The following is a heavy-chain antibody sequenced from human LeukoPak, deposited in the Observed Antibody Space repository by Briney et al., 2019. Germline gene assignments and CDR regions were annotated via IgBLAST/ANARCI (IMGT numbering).Heavy chain of an antibody. D-gene: IGHD4-17*01. Sequence: PGGSLRLSCAASGFTFSSYWMSWVRQASGKGLEWVANIKQDGSEKYYVDSVKGRFTISRDNAKNSLYLQMNGLRAEDTAVYYCARDSPRMTTVTNFGYWGQGTLVTVSS. CDR3: ARDSPRMTTVTNFGY. CDR2: IKQDGSEK. J-gene: IGHJ4*02. V-gene: IGHV3-7*01. CDR1: GFTFSSYW.